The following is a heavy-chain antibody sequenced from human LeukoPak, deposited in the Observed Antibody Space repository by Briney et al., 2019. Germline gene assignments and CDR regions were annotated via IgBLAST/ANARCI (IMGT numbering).Heavy chain of an antibody. CDR1: GFTFDDYT. CDR2: ISWDGGST. CDR3: AKGHSSGWYRSFDY. J-gene: IGHJ4*02. D-gene: IGHD6-19*01. V-gene: IGHV3-43*01. Sequence: GGSLRLSCTASGFTFDDYTMHWVHQAPGKGLEWVSLISWDGGSTYYADSVKGRFTISRDNSKNSLYLQMNSLRTEDTALYYCAKGHSSGWYRSFDYWGQGTLVTVSS.